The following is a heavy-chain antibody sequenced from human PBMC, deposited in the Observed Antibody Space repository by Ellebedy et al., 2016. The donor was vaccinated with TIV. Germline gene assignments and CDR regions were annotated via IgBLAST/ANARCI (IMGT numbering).Heavy chain of an antibody. CDR1: GGSFSGYY. Sequence: SETLSLXCAVYGGSFSGYYWSWIRQSPGKGLEWIGEINDGGSTNYNPSLKSRVTTSVDTSKNQFSLKLSSVSAADTAVYYYARGRGDGYNTLLFDYWGQGTLVTASS. V-gene: IGHV4-34*01. CDR2: INDGGST. D-gene: IGHD5-24*01. CDR3: ARGRGDGYNTLLFDY. J-gene: IGHJ4*02.